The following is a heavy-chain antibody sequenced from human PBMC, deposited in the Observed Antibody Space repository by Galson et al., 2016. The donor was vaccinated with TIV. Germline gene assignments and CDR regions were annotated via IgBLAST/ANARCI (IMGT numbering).Heavy chain of an antibody. V-gene: IGHV3-15*01. J-gene: IGHJ4*02. D-gene: IGHD2-2*01. Sequence: PRLSCAASGFTFSNAWMTWVRQAPGRGLEWVGRIKSKSDGATTAYAAPVKGRFSISRDDSKETVYLQMNNLKTEDTALYFCTTDLGYCLTTSCSLGLDYWGQGTLVTVSS. CDR3: TTDLGYCLTTSCSLGLDY. CDR2: IKSKSDGATT. CDR1: GFTFSNAW.